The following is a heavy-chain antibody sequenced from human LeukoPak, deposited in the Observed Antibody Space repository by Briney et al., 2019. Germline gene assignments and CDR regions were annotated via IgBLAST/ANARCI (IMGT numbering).Heavy chain of an antibody. CDR2: ISSSSTI. V-gene: IGHV3-69-1*01. J-gene: IGHJ3*02. Sequence: PGGSLRLSCAASGFTFDDYAMHWVRQAPGKGLEWVSYISSSSTIYYADSVKGRFTISRDNAKNSLYLQMNSLRDEDTAVYYCARDEVLEWSPAFDIWGQGTMVTVSS. D-gene: IGHD3-3*01. CDR1: GFTFDDYA. CDR3: ARDEVLEWSPAFDI.